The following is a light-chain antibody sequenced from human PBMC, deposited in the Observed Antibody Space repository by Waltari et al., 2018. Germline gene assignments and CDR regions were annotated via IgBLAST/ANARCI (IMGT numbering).Light chain of an antibody. V-gene: IGKV1D-12*01. CDR1: QVLNSW. CDR2: AAS. CDR3: QQADSFPFT. J-gene: IGKJ3*01. Sequence: DIQMTQSPSSVSASVGDRVSITCRSSQVLNSWLAWYQQKPGKAPKLLISAASRLQSGVPPRFSGAGSGRDFTLTISSLQPEDFATSYCQQADSFPFTFGPGTKVDIK.